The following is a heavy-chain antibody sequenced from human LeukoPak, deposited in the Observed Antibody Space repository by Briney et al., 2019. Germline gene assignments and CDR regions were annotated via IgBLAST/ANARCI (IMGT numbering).Heavy chain of an antibody. V-gene: IGHV3-48*03. CDR2: ISSSGSTI. Sequence: GGSLRLSCAASGFTFSSYEMNWVRQAPGKGLEWVSYISSSGSTIYYADSVKGRFTISRDNAKNSPYLQMNSLRAEDTAVYYCARGTIAAPPYGDYVLDAFDIWGQGTMVTVSS. J-gene: IGHJ3*02. CDR3: ARGTIAAPPYGDYVLDAFDI. CDR1: GFTFSSYE. D-gene: IGHD4-17*01.